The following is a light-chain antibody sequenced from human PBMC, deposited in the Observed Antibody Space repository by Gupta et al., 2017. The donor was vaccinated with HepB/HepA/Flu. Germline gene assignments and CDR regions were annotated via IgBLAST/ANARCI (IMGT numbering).Light chain of an antibody. V-gene: IGKV1-39*01. J-gene: IGKJ1*01. Sequence: DTQMTLSPYSLSASVGDRVTITSRASQSISSYFNWYQQKPGKAPKLLIYAASSLQSGVPSRFSGSGSGTDFTLTISSLQPEDFATYYCQQSYSTPWTFGQGTKVEIK. CDR1: QSISSY. CDR2: AAS. CDR3: QQSYSTPWT.